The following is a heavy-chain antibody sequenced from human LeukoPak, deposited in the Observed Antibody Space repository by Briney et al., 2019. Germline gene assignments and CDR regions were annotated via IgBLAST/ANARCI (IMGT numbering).Heavy chain of an antibody. D-gene: IGHD3-9*01. Sequence: ASVKVSCKASGYTFTSYGISWVRQAPGQGLEWMGLISAYNGNTNYAQKLQGRVTMTTDTSTSTAYMELRSLRSDDTAVYYCAREAYYDILTGYSPHFDYWGQGTLVTVSS. CDR2: ISAYNGNT. V-gene: IGHV1-18*01. CDR1: GYTFTSYG. J-gene: IGHJ4*02. CDR3: AREAYYDILTGYSPHFDY.